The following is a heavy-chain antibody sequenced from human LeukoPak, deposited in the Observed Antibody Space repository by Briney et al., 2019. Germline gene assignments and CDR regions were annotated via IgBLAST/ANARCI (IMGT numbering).Heavy chain of an antibody. V-gene: IGHV3-30*04. CDR2: ISYDGSNK. CDR1: GFTSSDYA. Sequence: PGGSLRLSCEVSGFTSSDYAMHWARQAPGKGLEWVSLISYDGSNKYYADSVKGRFTISRDNSKNTLYLQMNTLRSEDTAVYYCARDLGYSNGHPFEFWGQGTLVTVSS. D-gene: IGHD5-18*01. J-gene: IGHJ4*02. CDR3: ARDLGYSNGHPFEF.